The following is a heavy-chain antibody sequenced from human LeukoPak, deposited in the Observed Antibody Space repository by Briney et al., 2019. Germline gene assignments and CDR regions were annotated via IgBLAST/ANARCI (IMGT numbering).Heavy chain of an antibody. CDR3: AKDRTLGIAAADTVTV. Sequence: GGSLRLSCAASGFTFSSYAMSWVRQAPGKGLEWVSAISGSGGSTYYADSVKGRFTISRDNSKNTLYLQMNSLRAEDTAVYYCAKDRTLGIAAADTVTVWGQGTLVTVSS. V-gene: IGHV3-23*01. CDR2: ISGSGGST. J-gene: IGHJ4*02. CDR1: GFTFSSYA. D-gene: IGHD6-13*01.